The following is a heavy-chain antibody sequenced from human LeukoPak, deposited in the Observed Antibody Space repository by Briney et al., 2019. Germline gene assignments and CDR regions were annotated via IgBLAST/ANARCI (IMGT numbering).Heavy chain of an antibody. CDR3: AKDTGRPTDAITMEDNAFDI. Sequence: GGSLRLSCAASGFTFSSYAMSWVRQAPGKGLEWVSGISWSSGIIGYADSVKGRFTISRDNAKNSLYLQMDSLRAEDTALYYCAKDTGRPTDAITMEDNAFDIWGQGTMVTVSS. CDR2: ISWSSGII. J-gene: IGHJ3*02. CDR1: GFTFSSYA. D-gene: IGHD3-3*01. V-gene: IGHV3-9*01.